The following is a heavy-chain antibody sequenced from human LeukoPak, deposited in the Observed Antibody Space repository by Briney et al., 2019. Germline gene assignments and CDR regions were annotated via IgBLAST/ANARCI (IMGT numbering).Heavy chain of an antibody. J-gene: IGHJ4*02. CDR1: GGSFSGYY. CDR2: INHSGST. V-gene: IGHV4-34*01. CDR3: ARLGSGRKHRIDY. Sequence: SETLSLTCAVYGGSFSGYYWRWIRHPPGKGLEWIGEINHSGSTNYNPSLKSRVTISVDTSKNQFSLKLSSVTAADTAVYYCARLGSGRKHRIDYWGQGTLVTVSS. D-gene: IGHD6-19*01.